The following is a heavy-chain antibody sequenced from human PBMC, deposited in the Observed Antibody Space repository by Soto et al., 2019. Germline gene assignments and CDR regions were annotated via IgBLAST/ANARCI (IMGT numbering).Heavy chain of an antibody. J-gene: IGHJ4*02. CDR1: GYTFTSYG. CDR3: ARDLGWFGELSLLSHREVPHFDY. Sequence: ASVKVSCKASGYTFTSYGISWVRQAPGQGLEWMGWISAYNGNTNYAQKLQGRVTMTTDTSTSTAYMELRSLRADDTAVYYCARDLGWFGELSLLSHREVPHFDYWGQGTLVTVSS. V-gene: IGHV1-18*01. D-gene: IGHD3-10*01. CDR2: ISAYNGNT.